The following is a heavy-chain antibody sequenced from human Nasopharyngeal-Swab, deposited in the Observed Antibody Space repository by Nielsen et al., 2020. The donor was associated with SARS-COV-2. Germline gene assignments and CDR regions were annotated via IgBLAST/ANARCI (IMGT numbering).Heavy chain of an antibody. CDR2: ISSSSSYT. J-gene: IGHJ6*02. V-gene: IGHV3-11*06. D-gene: IGHD3-9*01. Sequence: GGSLRLSCAASGFTFSDYYMSWIRQAPGKGLEWVSYISSSSSYTNYADSVKGRFTISRDNARNSLYLQMNSLRAEDTAVYYCARVSPPLLTGPYYYYGMDVWGQGTTVTV. CDR3: ARVSPPLLTGPYYYYGMDV. CDR1: GFTFSDYY.